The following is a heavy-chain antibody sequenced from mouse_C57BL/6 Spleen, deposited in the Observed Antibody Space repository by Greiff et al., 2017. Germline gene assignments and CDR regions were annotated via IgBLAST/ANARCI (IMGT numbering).Heavy chain of an antibody. CDR2: IDPSDSET. D-gene: IGHD2-2*01. J-gene: IGHJ3*01. CDR1: GYTFTSYW. V-gene: IGHV1-52*01. CDR3: ARGYYGYEGGFAY. Sequence: VQLQQPGAELVRPGSSVKLSCKASGYTFTSYWMHWVKQRPIQGLEWIGNIDPSDSETHYNQKFKDKATLTVDKSSSTAYMQLSSLTSEDSAVYYCARGYYGYEGGFAYWGQGTLVTVSA.